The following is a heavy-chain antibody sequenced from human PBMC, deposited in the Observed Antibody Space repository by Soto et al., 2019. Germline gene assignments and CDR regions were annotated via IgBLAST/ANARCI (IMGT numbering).Heavy chain of an antibody. CDR2: IYWDDVK. D-gene: IGHD3-10*01. J-gene: IGHJ4*02. V-gene: IGHV2-5*02. CDR1: GFSLSTSGVG. CDR3: ARRDPITMVRGVDYYFDY. Sequence: QITLKESGPTLVRPTQTLTLTCTFSGFSLSTSGVGVGWIRQPPGKALEWLALIYWDDVKRYSPSLKSRLTITKDTSKNQVVLTMTNMDPVDTATYYCARRDPITMVRGVDYYFDYWGQGTLVTVSS.